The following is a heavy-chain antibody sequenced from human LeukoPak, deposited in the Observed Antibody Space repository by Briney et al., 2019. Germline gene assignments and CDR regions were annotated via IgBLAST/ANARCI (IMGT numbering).Heavy chain of an antibody. Sequence: SETLSLTCTVSGYSISSGYYWGWIRQPPGKGLEWIGSIYHRGSTYYNPSLKSRVTISVDTSKNQFSLKLSSVTAADTAVYYCARDQEIDYWGQGTLVTVSS. CDR1: GYSISSGYY. J-gene: IGHJ4*02. CDR2: IYHRGST. V-gene: IGHV4-38-2*02. CDR3: ARDQEIDY.